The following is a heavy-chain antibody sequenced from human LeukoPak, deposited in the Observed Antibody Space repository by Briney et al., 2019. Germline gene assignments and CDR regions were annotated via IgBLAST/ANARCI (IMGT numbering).Heavy chain of an antibody. Sequence: GGSLRLSCAASGFTFSSYAMSWVRQAPGKGLEWVSAISGSGGSTYYADSVKGRFTISRDNSKNTLYLQMNSLRAKDTAVYHCAKDLRQLTLDYWGQGTLVTVSS. V-gene: IGHV3-23*01. CDR3: AKDLRQLTLDY. J-gene: IGHJ4*02. CDR1: GFTFSSYA. D-gene: IGHD6-13*01. CDR2: ISGSGGST.